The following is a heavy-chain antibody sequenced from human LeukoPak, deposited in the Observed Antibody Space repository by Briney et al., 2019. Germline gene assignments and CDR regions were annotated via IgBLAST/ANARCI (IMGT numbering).Heavy chain of an antibody. CDR3: AATFGVVAYYYYYMDV. J-gene: IGHJ6*03. V-gene: IGHV1-2*02. CDR2: INPDSGDT. D-gene: IGHD3-3*01. CDR1: GYTFIGYY. Sequence: VASVKVSCKASGYTFIGYYMHWVRQAPGQGLEYMGWINPDSGDTNYAQKFQGRVTMTRDTSISTAYMELSRLRSDDTAVYYCAATFGVVAYYYYYMDVWGKGTTVTVSS.